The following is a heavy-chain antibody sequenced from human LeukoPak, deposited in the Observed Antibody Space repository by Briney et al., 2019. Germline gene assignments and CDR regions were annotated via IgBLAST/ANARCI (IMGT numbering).Heavy chain of an antibody. CDR1: GYTFTSYG. CDR3: ASLDERGVSDY. D-gene: IGHD3-10*01. J-gene: IGHJ4*02. CDR2: INPNSGGT. V-gene: IGHV1-2*02. Sequence: ASVKVSCKASGYTFTSYGISWVRQAPGQGLEWMGWINPNSGGTNYAQKFQGRVTMTRDTSISTAYMELSRLRSDDTAVYYCASLDERGVSDYWGQGTLVTVSS.